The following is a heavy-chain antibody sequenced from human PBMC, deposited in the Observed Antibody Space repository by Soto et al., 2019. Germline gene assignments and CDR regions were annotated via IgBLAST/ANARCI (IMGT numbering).Heavy chain of an antibody. CDR1: GYTFTNYD. CDR3: ARSGLPDPVVVVGHTPFDP. V-gene: IGHV1-18*01. J-gene: IGHJ5*02. Sequence: ASVTFSCKASGYTFTNYDINWVRQAPGQGLEWMGWISAYNGDTNYAQKLQGRVTMTTDASTSTAYMELRSLRSDDTAVYYCARSGLPDPVVVVGHTPFDPWGQGTLVTVSS. CDR2: ISAYNGDT. D-gene: IGHD2-15*01.